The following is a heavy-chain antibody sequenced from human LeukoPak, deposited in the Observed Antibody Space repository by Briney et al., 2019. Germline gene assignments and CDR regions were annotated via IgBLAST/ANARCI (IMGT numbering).Heavy chain of an antibody. V-gene: IGHV3-7*05. Sequence: GGSLRLSCAASGFTFSSYWMSWVRQAPGKGLEWVANIKQDGSEKYYVDSVKGRFTISRDNAKNSLFLQMNSLRADDTAVYYCARDSSGRTHDAFDIWGQGTMVTVSS. CDR2: IKQDGSEK. J-gene: IGHJ3*02. CDR1: GFTFSSYW. D-gene: IGHD6-19*01. CDR3: ARDSSGRTHDAFDI.